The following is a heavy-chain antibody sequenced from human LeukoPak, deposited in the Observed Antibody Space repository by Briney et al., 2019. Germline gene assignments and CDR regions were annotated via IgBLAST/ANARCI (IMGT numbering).Heavy chain of an antibody. CDR2: IYYSGSA. CDR3: ARLPQPSDILTAYANSFDY. CDR1: GGSLSSYY. D-gene: IGHD3-9*01. V-gene: IGHV4-59*01. J-gene: IGHJ4*02. Sequence: SETLSLTCTVSGGSLSSYYWSRIRQPPGKGLEWIGYIYYSGSANYYPSLKSRGTISLDTSKNQFSLKLSSVTAADTAVYYCARLPQPSDILTAYANSFDYWGQGSLVTASS.